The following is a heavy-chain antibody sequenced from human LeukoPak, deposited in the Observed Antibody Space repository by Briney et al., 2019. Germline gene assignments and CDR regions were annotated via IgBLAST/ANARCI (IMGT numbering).Heavy chain of an antibody. Sequence: GGSLRLSCAASGFTFSSYEMNWVRQAPGKGLEWVSYISSSGSTIYYADSVKGRFTISRDNAKNSLYLQMNSLRAEDMALYYCAKDISDFWSGSRGAFDIWGQGTMVTVSS. D-gene: IGHD3-3*01. V-gene: IGHV3-48*03. J-gene: IGHJ3*02. CDR3: AKDISDFWSGSRGAFDI. CDR1: GFTFSSYE. CDR2: ISSSGSTI.